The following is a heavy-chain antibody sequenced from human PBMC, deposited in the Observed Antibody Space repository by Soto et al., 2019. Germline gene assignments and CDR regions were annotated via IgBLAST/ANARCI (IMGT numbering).Heavy chain of an antibody. J-gene: IGHJ6*02. Sequence: VGSLRLSCAASGFTFSSYSMNWVRQAPGKGLEWVSPISSSSSYIYYADSVKGRFTISRDNAKNSLYLQMNSLRAEDTAVYYCARDSEFGVVINYYYYGMDVWGQGTTVTVSS. V-gene: IGHV3-21*01. CDR1: GFTFSSYS. CDR2: ISSSSSYI. CDR3: ARDSEFGVVINYYYYGMDV. D-gene: IGHD3-3*01.